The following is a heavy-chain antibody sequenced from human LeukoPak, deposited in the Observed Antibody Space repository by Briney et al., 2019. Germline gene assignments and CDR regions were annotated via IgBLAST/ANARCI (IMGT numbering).Heavy chain of an antibody. J-gene: IGHJ4*02. CDR1: GYTFTGYY. Sequence: ASVKVSCKASGYTFTGYYMHWVRQAPGQGLEWMGWINPNSGGTNYAQKFQGRVTMTRGTSISTAYMELSRLRSDDTAVYYCARADSGNRLFLLDYWGQGTLVTVSS. CDR2: INPNSGGT. D-gene: IGHD1-26*01. V-gene: IGHV1-2*02. CDR3: ARADSGNRLFLLDY.